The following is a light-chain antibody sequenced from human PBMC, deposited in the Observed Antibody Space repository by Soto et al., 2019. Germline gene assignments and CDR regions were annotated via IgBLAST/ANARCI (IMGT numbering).Light chain of an antibody. CDR1: SSDVGGYNY. J-gene: IGLJ2*01. V-gene: IGLV2-14*01. Sequence: QSALTQPASVSGSPGQSITISCTGTSSDVGGYNYVSWYQQHPGRAPKLIIFEVSNRPSGVSDRFSGYKSDNTASLTISGLQAEDEADYYCNSYTSRATGVFGGGTKLTVL. CDR3: NSYTSRATGV. CDR2: EVS.